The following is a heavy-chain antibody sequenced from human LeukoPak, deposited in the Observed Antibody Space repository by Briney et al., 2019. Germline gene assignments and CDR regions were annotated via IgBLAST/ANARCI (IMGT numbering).Heavy chain of an antibody. Sequence: PSETLSLTCAVYGGSFSGYYWSWIRQPPGKGLEWIGEINHSGSTNYNPSLKSRVTISVDTSKNQFSLKLSSVTAVDTAVYYCARGLLGYSYGYYYYYMDVWGKGTTVTVSS. V-gene: IGHV4-34*01. J-gene: IGHJ6*03. D-gene: IGHD5-18*01. CDR3: ARGLLGYSYGYYYYYMDV. CDR1: GGSFSGYY. CDR2: INHSGST.